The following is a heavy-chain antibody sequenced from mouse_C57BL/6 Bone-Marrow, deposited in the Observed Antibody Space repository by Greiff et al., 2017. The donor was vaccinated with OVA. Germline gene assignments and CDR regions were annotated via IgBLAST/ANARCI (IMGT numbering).Heavy chain of an antibody. CDR3: TPRGGGDS. CDR1: GFNIKDDY. Sequence: EVQLQQSGAELVRPGASVKLSCTASGFNIKDDYMHWVKQRPEQGLEWIGWIDPENGDTEYASKFQGKATITADTSSNTAYLQLSSLTSEDTAVYYCTPRGGGDSWGKETSVTVSS. CDR2: IDPENGDT. J-gene: IGHJ4*01. V-gene: IGHV14-4*01.